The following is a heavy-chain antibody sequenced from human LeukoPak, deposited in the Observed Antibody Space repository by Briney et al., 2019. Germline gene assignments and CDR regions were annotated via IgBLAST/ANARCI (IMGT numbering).Heavy chain of an antibody. Sequence: ASVKVSCKASGYTFTGYYMHWVRQAPGQGLEWMGWINHNSGGTNYAQKFQGRVTMTRDTSISTAYMELSRLRSDDTAVYYCARDRGDGAFDIWGQGTMVTVSS. D-gene: IGHD2-21*02. CDR2: INHNSGGT. J-gene: IGHJ3*02. V-gene: IGHV1-2*02. CDR1: GYTFTGYY. CDR3: ARDRGDGAFDI.